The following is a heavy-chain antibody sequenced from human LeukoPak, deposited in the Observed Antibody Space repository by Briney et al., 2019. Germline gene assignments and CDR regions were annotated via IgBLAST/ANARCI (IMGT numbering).Heavy chain of an antibody. J-gene: IGHJ6*03. D-gene: IGHD6-19*01. CDR3: ARYSSGGGYYWWDYYYYYMDV. V-gene: IGHV4-39*07. Sequence: PSETLSLTCTVSGGSISSSSYYWGWIRQPPGKGLEWIGSIYYSGSTYYNPSLKSRVTISVDTSKNQFSLKLSSVTAADTAVYYCARYSSGGGYYWWDYYYYYMDVWGKGTTVTVSS. CDR2: IYYSGST. CDR1: GGSISSSSYY.